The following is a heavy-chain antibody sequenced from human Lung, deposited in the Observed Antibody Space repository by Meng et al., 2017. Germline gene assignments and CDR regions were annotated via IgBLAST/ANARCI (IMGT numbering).Heavy chain of an antibody. CDR2: IHYSGST. J-gene: IGHJ5*02. Sequence: QVQLQESGPGLVKPSQTLSLTCTVSGGSISSGTYYWGWIRQLPGKGLEWIAYIHYSGSTYYSPSLKSRVTISVDTSKTQLSLKLSSMTAADTAVYYCARYVFDSSSLYSNWFDPWGQGTLVTVSS. CDR1: GGSISSGTYY. V-gene: IGHV4-31*03. D-gene: IGHD3-22*01. CDR3: ARYVFDSSSLYSNWFDP.